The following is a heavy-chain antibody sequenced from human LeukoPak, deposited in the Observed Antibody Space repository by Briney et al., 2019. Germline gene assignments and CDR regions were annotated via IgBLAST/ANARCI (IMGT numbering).Heavy chain of an antibody. CDR2: IYSGGST. CDR3: ARVAQGASTENYYYYYMDV. D-gene: IGHD1-1*01. J-gene: IGHJ6*03. CDR1: GFTVSSNY. V-gene: IGHV3-66*01. Sequence: GGSLRLSCAASGFTVSSNYMSWVRQAPGKGLEWVSVIYSGGSTYYADSVKGRFTISRDNSKNTLYLQMNSLRAEDTAVYYCARVAQGASTENYYYYYMDVWGKGTTVTVSS.